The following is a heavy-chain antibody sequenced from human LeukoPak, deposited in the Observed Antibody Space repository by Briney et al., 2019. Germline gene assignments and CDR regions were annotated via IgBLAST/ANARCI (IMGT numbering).Heavy chain of an antibody. CDR1: GFTFSSYG. Sequence: PGGSLRLSCAASGFTFSSYGMHWVRQAPGKGVEWVAVISYDGSNKYYADSVKGRFTISRDNSKNTLYLHMNSLRAEDTALYYCAKDGSSSWYYFDYWGQGTLVTVSS. J-gene: IGHJ4*02. CDR2: ISYDGSNK. CDR3: AKDGSSSWYYFDY. D-gene: IGHD6-13*01. V-gene: IGHV3-30*18.